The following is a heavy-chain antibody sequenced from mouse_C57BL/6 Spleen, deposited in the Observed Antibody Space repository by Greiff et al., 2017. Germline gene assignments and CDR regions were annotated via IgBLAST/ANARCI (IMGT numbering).Heavy chain of an antibody. CDR1: GYTFTSYW. V-gene: IGHV1-64*01. J-gene: IGHJ1*03. CDR2: IHPNRGST. D-gene: IGHD1-1*01. Sequence: QVQLKQPGAELVKPGASVKLSCKASGYTFTSYWMHWVKQRPGPGLEWIGMIHPNRGSTNYNEKFKSKATLTVDKSSSTAYMHLSSLTSEDSAVYYCARKGVITTVVAHWYFDVWGTGTTVTVSS. CDR3: ARKGVITTVVAHWYFDV.